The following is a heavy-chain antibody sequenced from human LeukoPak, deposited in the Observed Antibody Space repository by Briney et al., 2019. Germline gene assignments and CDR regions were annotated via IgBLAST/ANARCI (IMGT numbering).Heavy chain of an antibody. D-gene: IGHD1-26*01. V-gene: IGHV3-23*01. CDR3: AKRSGINYGYFDS. CDR1: RFTFSNYA. J-gene: IGHJ4*02. CDR2: ITGSGDYT. Sequence: PGGSLRPSCAASRFTFSNYAMSWVRQAPGKGLEWVSAITGSGDYTDYADSVKGRFTISRDNSKNTAYLQMNSLRAEDTAVYYCAKRSGINYGYFDSWGQGTLVTVSS.